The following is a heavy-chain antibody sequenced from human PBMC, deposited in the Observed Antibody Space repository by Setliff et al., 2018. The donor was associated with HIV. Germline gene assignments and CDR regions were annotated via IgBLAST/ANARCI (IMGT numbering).Heavy chain of an antibody. CDR3: ARDQSDYNVLTGFGDFDY. CDR1: GGSMSPYY. Sequence: SETLSLTCTVSGGSMSPYYWSWIRQPPGKGLEWIGEINHSGSTNYNPSLKTRVTIMVDTSKNQFSLTLTSVTAADTAMYYCARDQSDYNVLTGFGDFDYWGHGTLVTVSS. CDR2: INHSGST. D-gene: IGHD3-9*01. J-gene: IGHJ4*01. V-gene: IGHV4-34*01.